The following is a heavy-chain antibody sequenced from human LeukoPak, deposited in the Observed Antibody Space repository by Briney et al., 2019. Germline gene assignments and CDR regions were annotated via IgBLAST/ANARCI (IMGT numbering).Heavy chain of an antibody. CDR3: ASYLTSIPSGMDV. Sequence: GGSLRLSCAASGFTFSRYWMHWLRQAPGKGLVWVSRISTDGSTTTYADSVKGRFTISRDNGKNTLYLQMNCLIAEDTAVYYCASYLTSIPSGMDVWGQGTTVTVSS. V-gene: IGHV3-74*01. D-gene: IGHD2/OR15-2a*01. CDR1: GFTFSRYW. CDR2: ISTDGSTT. J-gene: IGHJ6*02.